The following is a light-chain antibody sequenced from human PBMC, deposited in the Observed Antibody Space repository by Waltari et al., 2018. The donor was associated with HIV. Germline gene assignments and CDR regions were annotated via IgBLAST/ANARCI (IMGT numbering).Light chain of an antibody. Sequence: EIVLTQSPATLSLSPGEGATPYCRSSQSVTSSLAWYQQKPGQAPRLLIYDASNRATGIPARFSGSGSGTDFTLTISSLEPEDFAIYYCRQRSNWRGFTFGPGTKVDIK. CDR1: QSVTSS. V-gene: IGKV3-11*01. J-gene: IGKJ3*01. CDR3: RQRSNWRGFT. CDR2: DAS.